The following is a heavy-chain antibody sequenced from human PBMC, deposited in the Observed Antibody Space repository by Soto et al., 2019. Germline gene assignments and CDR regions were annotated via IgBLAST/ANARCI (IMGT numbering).Heavy chain of an antibody. CDR2: IKEDGIVK. D-gene: IGHD6-19*01. CDR1: GFTFSSHH. J-gene: IGHJ4*02. CDR3: ARWTDNNGWHLDY. Sequence: GGSLRLSCAASGFTFSSHHMNLVRQAPGKGLEWVAKIKEDGIVKSYVDSVKGRFTISRDNAKNSLFLQMNSLKGEDTAVYYCARWTDNNGWHLDYWGQGTLVTVSS. V-gene: IGHV3-7*03.